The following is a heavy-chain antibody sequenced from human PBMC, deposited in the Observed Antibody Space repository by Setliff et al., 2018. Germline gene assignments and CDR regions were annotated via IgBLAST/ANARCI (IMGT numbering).Heavy chain of an antibody. Sequence: SETLSLTCAVYGGSFSGYHWSWIRQAPGKGLEWIGSIYHSGSTYFNPSLRSRVTISVDTSKNQFSLILRSVTAADTAVYYCACSHRSGSWVDYWGQGTLVTVSS. J-gene: IGHJ4*02. CDR1: GGSFSGYH. V-gene: IGHV4-34*01. D-gene: IGHD3-10*02. CDR2: IYHSGST. CDR3: ACSHRSGSWVDY.